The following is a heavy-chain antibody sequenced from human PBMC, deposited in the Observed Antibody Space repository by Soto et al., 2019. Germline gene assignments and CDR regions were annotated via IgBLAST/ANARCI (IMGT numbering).Heavy chain of an antibody. CDR3: ARESYDILTGRGGAFDI. Sequence: ASVKLSCKASGYSFTSYDINWVRQATEKGLEWMGWMNPNSGNTGYAQRFQGRVTMTRNTSISTAYMELSSLRSEDTAVYYCARESYDILTGRGGAFDIWGQGTMVTVSS. V-gene: IGHV1-8*01. J-gene: IGHJ3*02. D-gene: IGHD3-9*01. CDR1: GYSFTSYD. CDR2: MNPNSGNT.